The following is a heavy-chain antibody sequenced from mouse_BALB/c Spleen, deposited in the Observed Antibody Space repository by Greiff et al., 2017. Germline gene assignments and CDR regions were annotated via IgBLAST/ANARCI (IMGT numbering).Heavy chain of an antibody. CDR1: GFTFSDYY. J-gene: IGHJ3*01. CDR3: ARDRGELGRAWFAY. Sequence: EVKVVESGGGLVKPGGSLKLSCAASGFTFSDYYMYWVRQTPEKRLEWVATISDGGSYTYYPDSVKGRFTISRDNAKNNLYLQMSSLKSEDTAMYYCARDRGELGRAWFAYWGQGTLVTVSA. CDR2: ISDGGSYT. V-gene: IGHV5-4*02. D-gene: IGHD4-1*01.